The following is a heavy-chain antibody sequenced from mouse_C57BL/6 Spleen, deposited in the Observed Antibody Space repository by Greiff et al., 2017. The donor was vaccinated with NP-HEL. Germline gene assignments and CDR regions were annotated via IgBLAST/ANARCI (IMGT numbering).Heavy chain of an antibody. CDR3: ARGMVTTGGYAMDY. CDR2: IYTGDGDT. Sequence: VQLQQSGAELVKPGASVKISCKASGYAFSSYWMNWVKQRPGKGLEWIGQIYTGDGDTNYNGKFKGKATLTADKSSSTAYMQLSSLTSEDSAVYFCARGMVTTGGYAMDYWGQGTSVTVSS. J-gene: IGHJ4*01. V-gene: IGHV1-80*01. CDR1: GYAFSSYW. D-gene: IGHD2-2*01.